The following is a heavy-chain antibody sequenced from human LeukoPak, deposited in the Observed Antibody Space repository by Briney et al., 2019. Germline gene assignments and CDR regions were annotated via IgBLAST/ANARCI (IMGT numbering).Heavy chain of an antibody. Sequence: QPGRSQRLSCAASGFTLNNYAMHWVRQAPGKGLEWVAVIWYDGSNEYYSDSVKGRFAISRDISKNTLYLQMNSLRAEDTAVYFCARDPGLRLDLWGQGTLLTVSS. CDR2: IWYDGSNE. V-gene: IGHV3-33*01. D-gene: IGHD3-3*01. CDR1: GFTLNNYA. CDR3: ARDPGLRLDL. J-gene: IGHJ4*02.